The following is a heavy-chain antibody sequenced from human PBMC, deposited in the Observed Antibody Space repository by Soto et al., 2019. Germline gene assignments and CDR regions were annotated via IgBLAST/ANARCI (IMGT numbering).Heavy chain of an antibody. CDR1: GYTFTSYA. D-gene: IGHD1-26*01. Sequence: ASVKVSCKASGYTFTSYAMHWVRQAPGQRLERVGWINAGNGNTKYSQKFQGRVTITRDTSASTAYMELSSLRSEDTAVYYCATDSPIVGAFDVWGQGTMVTVSS. V-gene: IGHV1-3*01. CDR3: ATDSPIVGAFDV. CDR2: INAGNGNT. J-gene: IGHJ3*01.